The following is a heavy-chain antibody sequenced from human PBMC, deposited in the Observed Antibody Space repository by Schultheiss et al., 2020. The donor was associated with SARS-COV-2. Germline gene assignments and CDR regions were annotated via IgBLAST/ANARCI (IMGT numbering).Heavy chain of an antibody. CDR1: GGSISSYY. CDR3: ARDTVDSSGPDYYYYYGMDV. V-gene: IGHV4-31*03. J-gene: IGHJ6*02. CDR2: IYYSGST. Sequence: SQTLSLTCTVSGGSISSYYWSWIRQHPGKGLEWIGYIYYSGSTYYNPSLKSRVTISVDTSKNQFSLKLSSVTAADTAVYYCARDTVDSSGPDYYYYYGMDVWGQGTTVTVSS. D-gene: IGHD3-22*01.